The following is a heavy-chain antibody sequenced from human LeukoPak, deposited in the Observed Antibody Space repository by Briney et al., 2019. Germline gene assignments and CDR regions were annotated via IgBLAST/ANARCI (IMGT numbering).Heavy chain of an antibody. Sequence: ASVKVSCKASGYTFTGYYIHWVRQAPGQGLEWMGIINPSGGSTSYAQKFQGRVTMTRDMSTSTVYMELSSLRSEDTAVYYCARCSGSYYPYYFDYWGQGTLVTVSS. CDR1: GYTFTGYY. CDR2: INPSGGST. J-gene: IGHJ4*02. V-gene: IGHV1-46*01. D-gene: IGHD1-26*01. CDR3: ARCSGSYYPYYFDY.